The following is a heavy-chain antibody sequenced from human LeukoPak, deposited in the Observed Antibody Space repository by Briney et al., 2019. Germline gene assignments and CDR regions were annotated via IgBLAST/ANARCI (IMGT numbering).Heavy chain of an antibody. J-gene: IGHJ4*02. CDR2: ISSSSYI. D-gene: IGHD5-24*01. V-gene: IGHV3-21*01. CDR3: ARFGHGYNLDY. Sequence: GGSLRPSCAASGFTFSSYSMNWVRQAPGKGLEWVSSISSSSYIYYADSVKGRFTISRDNAKNSLYLQMNSLRAEDTAVYYCARFGHGYNLDYWGQGTLVTVSS. CDR1: GFTFSSYS.